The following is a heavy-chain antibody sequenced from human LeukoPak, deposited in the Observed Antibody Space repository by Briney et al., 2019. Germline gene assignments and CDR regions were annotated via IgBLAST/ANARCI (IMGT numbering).Heavy chain of an antibody. CDR2: ISGDGGST. D-gene: IGHD3-22*01. J-gene: IGHJ4*02. V-gene: IGHV3-43*02. Sequence: GGSLRLSCAASGFTFDDYAMHWVRQAPGKGLEWVSLISGDGGSTCYADSVKGRFTISRDNSKNSLYLQMNSLRTEDTALYYCAKDMGGYYYDSSGYKPNYWGQGTLVTVSS. CDR3: AKDMGGYYYDSSGYKPNY. CDR1: GFTFDDYA.